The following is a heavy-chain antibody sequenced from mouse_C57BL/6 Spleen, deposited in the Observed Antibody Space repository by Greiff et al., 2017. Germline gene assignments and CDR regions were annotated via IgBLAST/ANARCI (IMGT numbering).Heavy chain of an antibody. CDR3: ARSPYGNDRGYFDY. V-gene: IGHV1-77*01. J-gene: IGHJ2*01. Sequence: QVQLQQSGAELVKPGASVKISCKASGYTFTDYYINWVKQRPGQGLEWIGKIGPGSGSTYYNERFKGKATLTADKSSIKAYMQLSSLTSEDSAVYFCARSPYGNDRGYFDYWGQGTTLTVSS. CDR2: IGPGSGST. CDR1: GYTFTDYY. D-gene: IGHD2-2*01.